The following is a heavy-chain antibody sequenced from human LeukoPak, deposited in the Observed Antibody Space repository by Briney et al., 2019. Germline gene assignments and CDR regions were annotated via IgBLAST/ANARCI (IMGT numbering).Heavy chain of an antibody. CDR2: ISSSGGST. CDR3: AKSNQYCSGGSCSFDP. D-gene: IGHD2-15*01. CDR1: GFTFSSYA. V-gene: IGHV3-23*01. J-gene: IGHJ5*02. Sequence: PGGSLRLSCAASGFTFSSYAMSWVRQAPGKGLEWVSAISSSGGSTYYADSVKGRFTISRDNSKNTLYLQMNSLRTEDTAVYYCAKSNQYCSGGSCSFDPWGQGTLVTVSS.